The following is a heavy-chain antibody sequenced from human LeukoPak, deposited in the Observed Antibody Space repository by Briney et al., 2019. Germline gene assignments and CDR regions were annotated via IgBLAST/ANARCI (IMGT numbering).Heavy chain of an antibody. J-gene: IGHJ5*01. D-gene: IGHD3-16*02. CDR2: ISDSGST. CDR1: GGSIGTSAYY. V-gene: IGHV4-31*03. CDR3: ARGRYSYGWNDS. Sequence: PSETLSLTCTVSGGSIGTSAYYWNWIRQHPGKGLEWIGFISDSGSTLYNPSLKSRVTISLDTSKNQFSLKLTSVTAADTAVYYCARGRYSYGWNDSWGQGTLVTVSS.